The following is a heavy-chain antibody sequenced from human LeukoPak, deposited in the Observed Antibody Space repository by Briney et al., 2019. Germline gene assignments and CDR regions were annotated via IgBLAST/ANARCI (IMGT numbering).Heavy chain of an antibody. CDR2: IVPIFGTA. D-gene: IGHD5-18*01. CDR3: ARDGLLDTASIYYMDV. V-gene: IGHV1-69*05. CDR1: GGTFSSYA. Sequence: ASVKVSFKASGGTFSSYAISWVRRAPGQGLEWMGRIVPIFGTANYAQKFQGRVTITTDESTSTAYMELSSLRSEDTAVYYCARDGLLDTASIYYMDVWGKGTTVTVSS. J-gene: IGHJ6*03.